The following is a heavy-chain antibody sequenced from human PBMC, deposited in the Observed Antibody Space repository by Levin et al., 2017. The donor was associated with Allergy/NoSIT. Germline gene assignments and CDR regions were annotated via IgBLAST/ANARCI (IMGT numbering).Heavy chain of an antibody. CDR2: ISSSGSII. CDR3: ARDADADY. V-gene: IGHV3-48*02. Sequence: GGSLRLSCAASGFTFSSYSMNWVRQAPGKGLEWVSYISSSGSIIYYADSVERRFTISRDNAKNSLFLQMNNLRDEDTSVYYCARDADADYWGQGTLVTVSS. CDR1: GFTFSSYS. J-gene: IGHJ4*02.